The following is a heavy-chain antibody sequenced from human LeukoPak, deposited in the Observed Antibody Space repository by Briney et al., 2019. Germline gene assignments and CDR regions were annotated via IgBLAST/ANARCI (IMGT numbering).Heavy chain of an antibody. V-gene: IGHV3-21*01. D-gene: IGHD5-24*01. CDR3: AGGNGYSDYYYGMDV. J-gene: IGHJ6*02. Sequence: PGGSLRLSCAASGFTFSSYSMNWVRQAPGKGLEWVSSISSSSSYIYYADSVKGRFTIPRDNAKNSLYLQMNSLRAEDTAVYYCAGGNGYSDYYYGMDVWGQGTTVTVSS. CDR1: GFTFSSYS. CDR2: ISSSSSYI.